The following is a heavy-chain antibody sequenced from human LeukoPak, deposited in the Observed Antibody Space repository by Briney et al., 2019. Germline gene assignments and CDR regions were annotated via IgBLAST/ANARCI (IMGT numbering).Heavy chain of an antibody. J-gene: IGHJ4*02. CDR2: LNPNSGNT. CDR3: ARGPSRPYYDFWSGYYFNY. CDR1: GYTFTSYD. Sequence: ASVKVSCKASGYTFTSYDISWVRQATGQGLEWMGWLNPNSGNTGNPQKFQGRVTITRNTSISTAYMELSSLRSEDTAVYYCARGPSRPYYDFWSGYYFNYWGQGTLVTVSS. D-gene: IGHD3-3*01. V-gene: IGHV1-8*03.